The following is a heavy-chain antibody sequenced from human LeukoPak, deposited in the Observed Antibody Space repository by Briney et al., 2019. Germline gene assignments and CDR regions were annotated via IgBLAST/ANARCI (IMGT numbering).Heavy chain of an antibody. D-gene: IGHD3-3*01. J-gene: IGHJ4*02. V-gene: IGHV3-30*02. CDR2: IRYDGSNK. Sequence: PGGSLRLSCAASGFTFSSYGMHWVRQAPGKGLEWVAFIRYDGSNKYYADSVKGRFTISRDNSKNTLYLQMNSLRAEDTAVYYCAKDAYDFWSGYPGYWGQGTLVTVSS. CDR1: GFTFSSYG. CDR3: AKDAYDFWSGYPGY.